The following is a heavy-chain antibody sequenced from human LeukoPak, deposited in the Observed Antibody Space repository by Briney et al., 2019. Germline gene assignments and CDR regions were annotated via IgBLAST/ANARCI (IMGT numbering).Heavy chain of an antibody. J-gene: IGHJ4*02. Sequence: GASVKVSCKASGGTFSSYAISWVRQAPGQGLEWMGGIIPIFGTANYAQKFQGRVTITADESTSTAYMELSSLRSEDTAVYYCARGSRDGYILIFDYWGQGTPVTVSS. CDR2: IIPIFGTA. D-gene: IGHD5-24*01. CDR3: ARGSRDGYILIFDY. CDR1: GGTFSSYA. V-gene: IGHV1-69*13.